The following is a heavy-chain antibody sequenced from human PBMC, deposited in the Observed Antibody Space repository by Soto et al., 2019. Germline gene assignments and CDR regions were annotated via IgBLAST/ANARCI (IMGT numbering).Heavy chain of an antibody. CDR1: GFTFKESA. Sequence: EVQLVESGGGLVKPGESLRLSCTASGFTFKESAMNWVRQAPGKGLEWVASISDTGASTWYAESVRGRLSISRDNSKNTLYLQMNSLRGEDTAVYYCAKGRGSGWAWYFDNWGQGTLVTVSS. J-gene: IGHJ4*02. D-gene: IGHD6-19*01. CDR2: ISDTGAST. V-gene: IGHV3-23*04. CDR3: AKGRGSGWAWYFDN.